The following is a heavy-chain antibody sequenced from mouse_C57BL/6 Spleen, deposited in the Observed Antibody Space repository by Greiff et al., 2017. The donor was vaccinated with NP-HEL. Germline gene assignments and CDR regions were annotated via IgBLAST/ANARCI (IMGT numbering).Heavy chain of an antibody. D-gene: IGHD3-2*02. CDR3: AGDSSGFFAY. Sequence: EVQRVESGGDLVKPGGSLKLSCAASGFTFSSYGMSWVRQTPDKRLEWVATISSGGSYTYYPDSVKGRFTISRDNAKNTLYLQMSSLKSEDTAMYYWAGDSSGFFAYWGQGTLVTVSA. CDR2: ISSGGSYT. CDR1: GFTFSSYG. J-gene: IGHJ3*01. V-gene: IGHV5-6*01.